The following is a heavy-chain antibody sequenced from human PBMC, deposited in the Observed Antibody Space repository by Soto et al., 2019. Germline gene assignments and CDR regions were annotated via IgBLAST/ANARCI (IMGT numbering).Heavy chain of an antibody. V-gene: IGHV5-51*01. CDR2: IYPDDSVT. CDR3: ARYALGANNRFDP. Sequence: GESLKISCKASGFSFTTSWIAWVRQMPGKGLEWLGVIYPDDSVTKYSPAFQGPVTVSADKSTSTTYLQWSSLRASDTAMYYCARYALGANNRFDPWGRGTQVTVSS. D-gene: IGHD1-26*01. J-gene: IGHJ5*02. CDR1: GFSFTTSW.